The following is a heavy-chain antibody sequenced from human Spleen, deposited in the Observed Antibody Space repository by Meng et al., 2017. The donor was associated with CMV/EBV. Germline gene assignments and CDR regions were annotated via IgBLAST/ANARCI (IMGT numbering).Heavy chain of an antibody. Sequence: VSGGSISSSSYYWGWIRQPPGKGLEWIGSIYYSGSTYYNPSLKSRVTISVDTSKNQFSLKLSSVTAADTAVYYCARMSIAAATYFDYWGQGTLVTVSS. CDR1: GGSISSSSYY. D-gene: IGHD6-13*01. CDR2: IYYSGST. J-gene: IGHJ4*02. V-gene: IGHV4-39*01. CDR3: ARMSIAAATYFDY.